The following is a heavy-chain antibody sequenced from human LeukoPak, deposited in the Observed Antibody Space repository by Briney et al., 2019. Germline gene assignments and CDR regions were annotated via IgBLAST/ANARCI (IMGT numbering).Heavy chain of an antibody. CDR1: GGSFSGYY. CDR3: ARVSASYPPDY. V-gene: IGHV4-34*01. J-gene: IGHJ4*02. D-gene: IGHD3-10*01. Sequence: SETLSLTCAVYGGSFSGYYWSWIRQPPGKGLEWIGEINHSGSTNYNPSLKSRVTISVDTSKNQFSLKLSSVTAADTAVYYCARVSASYPPDYWGQGTLVTVSS. CDR2: INHSGST.